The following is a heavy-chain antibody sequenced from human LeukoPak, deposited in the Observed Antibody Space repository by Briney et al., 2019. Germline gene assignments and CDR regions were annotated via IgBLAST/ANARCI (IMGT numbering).Heavy chain of an antibody. CDR2: IRYDGSNK. V-gene: IGHV3-30*02. CDR1: GFTFSSYG. D-gene: IGHD3-3*01. CDR3: ARRSGYYDYFDY. J-gene: IGHJ4*02. Sequence: GGSLRLSCAASGFTFSSYGMHWVRQAPGKGLEWVAFIRYDGSNKYYADSVKGRFTISRDNSKNTLYLQMNSLRAEDTAVYYCARRSGYYDYFDYWGQGTLVTVSS.